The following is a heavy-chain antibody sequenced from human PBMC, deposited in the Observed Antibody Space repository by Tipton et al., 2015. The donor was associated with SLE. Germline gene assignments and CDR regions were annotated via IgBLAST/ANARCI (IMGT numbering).Heavy chain of an antibody. CDR2: IYYSGST. Sequence: TLSLTCTVSGGSFSNHYWSWIRQPPGKGLEWIGYIYYSGSTNYNPSLKSRVTISVDTSKNQFSLKLSSVTAADTAVYYCARSRYYYDSKFDYWGQGTLVAVSS. CDR3: ARSRYYYDSKFDY. J-gene: IGHJ4*02. D-gene: IGHD3-22*01. V-gene: IGHV4-59*11. CDR1: GGSFSNHY.